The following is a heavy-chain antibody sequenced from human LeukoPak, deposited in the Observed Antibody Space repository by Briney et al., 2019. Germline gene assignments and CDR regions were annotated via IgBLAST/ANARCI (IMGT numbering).Heavy chain of an antibody. CDR1: GYTFTGYY. V-gene: IGHV1-2*02. J-gene: IGHJ4*02. CDR2: INPNSGGT. D-gene: IGHD5-12*01. CDR3: AIVATTQLFDS. Sequence: ASVKVSCKASGYTFTGYYLHWVRQAPGQGLEWMGWINPNSGGTNYAQKSQGRVTMTRDTSINTAYMELSRLRSDDTAVYYCAIVATTQLFDSWGQGTLVTVSS.